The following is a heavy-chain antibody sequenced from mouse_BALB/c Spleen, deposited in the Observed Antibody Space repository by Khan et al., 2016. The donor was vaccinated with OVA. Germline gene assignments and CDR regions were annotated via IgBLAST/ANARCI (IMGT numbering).Heavy chain of an antibody. D-gene: IGHD1-1*01. V-gene: IGHV3-2*02. J-gene: IGHJ2*01. Sequence: EVQLQESGPGLVKPSQSLSLTCTVTGYSITSGYAWNWIRQFPGNKMEWMGYISYSGVTSYTQSLKSRISITREKSKNQFFLQLNSVTTEDTATYYCARGNYYGYYFDYWGQGTTLTVSS. CDR2: ISYSGVT. CDR1: GYSITSGYA. CDR3: ARGNYYGYYFDY.